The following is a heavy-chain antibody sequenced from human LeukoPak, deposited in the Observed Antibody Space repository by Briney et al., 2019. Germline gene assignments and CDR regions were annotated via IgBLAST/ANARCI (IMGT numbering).Heavy chain of an antibody. V-gene: IGHV3-7*01. Sequence: GGSLRLSCAASGFTFSSYWMSWVRQAPGKGLEWVANIKQDGSEKYYVDSVKGRFTISRDNSKNTLHLQMNSLRAEDTAVFYCAKPLPGFPAAFDYWGQGTLVTVSS. CDR3: AKPLPGFPAAFDY. CDR2: IKQDGSEK. J-gene: IGHJ4*02. CDR1: GFTFSSYW. D-gene: IGHD6-13*01.